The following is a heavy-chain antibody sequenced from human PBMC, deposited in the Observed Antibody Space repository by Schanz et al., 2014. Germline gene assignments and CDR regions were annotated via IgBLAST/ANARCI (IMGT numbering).Heavy chain of an antibody. CDR1: GFTFSSYA. Sequence: EVQLLESGGGLVQPGGSLRLSCAASGFTFSSYAMSWVRQAPGKGLEWVSAISGRDGSTYYADSVRGRFTISRDNSKNTLYLQMNSLRAEDTAVYYCAKGRFGELSAFDIWGQGTMVAASS. J-gene: IGHJ3*02. V-gene: IGHV3-23*01. CDR2: ISGRDGST. D-gene: IGHD3-10*01. CDR3: AKGRFGELSAFDI.